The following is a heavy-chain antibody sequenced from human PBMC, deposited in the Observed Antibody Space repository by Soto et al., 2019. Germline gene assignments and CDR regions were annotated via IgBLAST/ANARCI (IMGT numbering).Heavy chain of an antibody. Sequence: QTTLKESGPTLVKPTQTLTLTCTLSGFSLTTSGVGVGWIRQPPGKAPEWLALIYWDGDKRDSPSLRSRLTITKDTSKNQVVLTLTNMGPADTATYYCARRLDGSSKPGWFDPWGQGTLVTVSS. J-gene: IGHJ5*02. D-gene: IGHD1-26*01. CDR3: ARRLDGSSKPGWFDP. V-gene: IGHV2-5*02. CDR1: GFSLTTSGVG. CDR2: IYWDGDK.